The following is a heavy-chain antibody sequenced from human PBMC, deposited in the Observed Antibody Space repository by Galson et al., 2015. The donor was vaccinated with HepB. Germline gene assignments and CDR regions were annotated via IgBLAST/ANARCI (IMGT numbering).Heavy chain of an antibody. CDR2: INTNTGNP. V-gene: IGHV7-4-1*02. Sequence: SVKVSCKASGYTFTSYAMNWVRQAPGQGLEWMGWINTNTGNPTYAQGFTGRFVFSLDTSVSTAYLQISSLKAEDTAVYYCARDQGAPRGDTAMVFDYWGQGTLVTVSS. CDR1: GYTFTSYA. CDR3: ARDQGAPRGDTAMVFDY. D-gene: IGHD5-18*01. J-gene: IGHJ4*02.